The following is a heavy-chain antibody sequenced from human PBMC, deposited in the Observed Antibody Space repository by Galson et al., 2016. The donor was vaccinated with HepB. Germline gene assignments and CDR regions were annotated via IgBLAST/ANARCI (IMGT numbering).Heavy chain of an antibody. J-gene: IGHJ4*02. CDR3: AKVGWREYDGY. Sequence: SLRLSCAASGFTFSMYGISWVRQAPGKGLEWVSSISGSRGNTYYADFVKGRFTISRDNSKNTVYLQMSSLRVDDTAVYYCAKVGWREYDGYWGQGTLVTVSS. V-gene: IGHV3-23*01. CDR1: GFTFSMYG. D-gene: IGHD3-10*01. CDR2: ISGSRGNT.